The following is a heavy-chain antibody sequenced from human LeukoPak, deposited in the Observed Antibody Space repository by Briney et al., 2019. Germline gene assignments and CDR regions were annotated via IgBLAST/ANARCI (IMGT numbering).Heavy chain of an antibody. J-gene: IGHJ5*02. D-gene: IGHD3-22*01. CDR3: ARPYYYDSRIDP. Sequence: PSQTLSLTCTVSGGSISSGDYYWSWIRQPPGKGLEGIAYMYYSGSTYYNPSPKCRVTLSADTSKNQLALKLSSVTAADTAVYYCARPYYYDSRIDPWGQGILVTVSS. V-gene: IGHV4-30-4*01. CDR1: GGSISSGDYY. CDR2: MYYSGST.